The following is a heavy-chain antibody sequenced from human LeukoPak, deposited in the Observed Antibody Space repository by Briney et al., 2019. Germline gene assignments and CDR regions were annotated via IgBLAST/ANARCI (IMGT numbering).Heavy chain of an antibody. D-gene: IGHD6-19*01. J-gene: IGHJ5*02. CDR2: INAGNGNT. V-gene: IGHV1-3*01. CDR1: GYTFTSYA. Sequence: ASVKVSCKASGYTFTSYAMHWVRQAPGQRLEWMGWINAGNGNTKYSQKFQGRVTITRDTSASTAYMELSSLRSEDTAVYYCASSITVAGTRMITARWFDPWGQGTLVTVSS. CDR3: ASSITVAGTRMITARWFDP.